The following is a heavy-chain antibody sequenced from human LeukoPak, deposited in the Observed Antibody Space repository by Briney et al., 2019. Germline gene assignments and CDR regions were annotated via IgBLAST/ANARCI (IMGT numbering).Heavy chain of an antibody. V-gene: IGHV1-69*05. CDR3: ARAATQYCSSTSCYLNY. CDR2: IIPIFGTA. Sequence: GASVKVSCKASGYTFTGYYMHWVRQAPGQGLEWMGGIIPIFGTANYAQKFQGRVTVTTDESTSTAYMELSSLRSEDTAVYYCARAATQYCSSTSCYLNYWGQGTLVTVSS. J-gene: IGHJ4*02. D-gene: IGHD2-2*01. CDR1: GYTFTGYY.